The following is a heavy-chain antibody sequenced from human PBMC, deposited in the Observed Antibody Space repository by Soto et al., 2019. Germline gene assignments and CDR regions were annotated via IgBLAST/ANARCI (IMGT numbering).Heavy chain of an antibody. CDR1: GGSFSGYS. Sequence: QVQLQQWGAGLLKPSETLSLTCAVYGGSFSGYSWSWLRQPPGKGPEWIGEINHSGNTKYNPSLESRVTIPVDTSKTQFSLKLNSVSAADTAVYYCARTGGMDVWSQGATVTVSS. CDR2: INHSGNT. CDR3: ARTGGMDV. J-gene: IGHJ6*02. V-gene: IGHV4-34*01.